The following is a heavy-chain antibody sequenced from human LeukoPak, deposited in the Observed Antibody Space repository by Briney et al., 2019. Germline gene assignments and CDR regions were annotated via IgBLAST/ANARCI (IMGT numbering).Heavy chain of an antibody. CDR3: ARSKYYDYVWGSYRSYYFDY. CDR2: IYYSGST. J-gene: IGHJ4*02. CDR1: GGSISSYY. D-gene: IGHD3-16*02. V-gene: IGHV4-59*01. Sequence: SETLSLTCTVSGGSISSYYWSWIRQPPGKGLEWIGYIYYSGSTNYNPSLKSRVTISVDTSKNQFPLKLSSVTAADTAVYYCARSKYYDYVWGSYRSYYFDYWGQGTLVTVSS.